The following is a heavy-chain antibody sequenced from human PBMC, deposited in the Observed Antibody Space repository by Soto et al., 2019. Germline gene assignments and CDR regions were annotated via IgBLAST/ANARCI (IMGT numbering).Heavy chain of an antibody. J-gene: IGHJ3*02. CDR3: ATISNFEYYDILTGPLLDI. CDR1: GFTVSSNY. Sequence: VGSLRLSCAASGFTVSSNYMSWVRQAPGKGLEWVSVIYSGGSTYYADSVKGRFTISRDNSKNTLYLQMNSLRAEDTAVYYCATISNFEYYDILTGPLLDIWGQGTMVTVSS. D-gene: IGHD3-9*01. V-gene: IGHV3-66*01. CDR2: IYSGGST.